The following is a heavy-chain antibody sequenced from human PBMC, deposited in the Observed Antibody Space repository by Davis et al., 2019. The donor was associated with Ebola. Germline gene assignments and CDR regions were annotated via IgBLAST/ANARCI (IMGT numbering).Heavy chain of an antibody. CDR3: GKGKLEELDY. CDR2: INTSDGFT. J-gene: IGHJ4*02. CDR1: GYRFTSYY. Sequence: ASVKVSCKASGYRFTSYYMHWVRQAPGNGLEWMGTINTSDGFTSYAQDFQGRVTMTRNTSTSKIHMDLRSQRSEDTAVYYCGKGKLEELDYWGQRTLITVSS. D-gene: IGHD1/OR15-1a*01. V-gene: IGHV1-46*01.